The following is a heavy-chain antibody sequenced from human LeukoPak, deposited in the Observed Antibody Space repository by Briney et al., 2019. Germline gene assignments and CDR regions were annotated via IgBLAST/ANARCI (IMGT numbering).Heavy chain of an antibody. CDR1: GLRLSRGG. J-gene: IGHJ6*03. D-gene: IGHD5-12*01. V-gene: IGHV3-30*02. Sequence: GGSLRLSCKASGLRLSRGGMHWIRQAPGKGLEWLAFIQYDESSKYYADSVKGRFTISRDNSKNTLYLQMNTLRPEDTAVYYCARDRLLGYSGYEVYYYYYMDVWGKGTTVTVSS. CDR3: ARDRLLGYSGYEVYYYYYMDV. CDR2: IQYDESSK.